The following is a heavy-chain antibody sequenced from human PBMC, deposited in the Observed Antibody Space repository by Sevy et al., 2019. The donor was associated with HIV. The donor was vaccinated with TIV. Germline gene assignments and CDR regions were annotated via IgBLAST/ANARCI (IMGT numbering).Heavy chain of an antibody. V-gene: IGHV3-23*01. CDR2: ISGSGGST. J-gene: IGHJ4*02. CDR1: GFTFSSYA. CDR3: AKAVVWNGFSGFDY. D-gene: IGHD1-1*01. Sequence: GGSLRLSCAASGFTFSSYAMNWVRQAPGKGLEWVSAISGSGGSTYYADSVKGRFTISRDNSKNTLYLQMNSLRAEDTAVYYCAKAVVWNGFSGFDYWGQGTLVTVSS.